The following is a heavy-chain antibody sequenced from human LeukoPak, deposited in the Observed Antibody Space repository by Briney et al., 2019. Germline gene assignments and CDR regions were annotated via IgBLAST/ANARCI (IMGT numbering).Heavy chain of an antibody. CDR2: ISSSSSYI. V-gene: IGHV3-21*01. CDR1: GFTFSSYS. J-gene: IGHJ3*02. Sequence: GGSLRLSCAASGFTFSSYSMNWVRQAPGKGLEWVSSISSSSSYIYYADSVKGRFTISRDNAKNSLYLQMNSLRAEDTAVYYCARDRRDLYGSGRDAFDIWGQGTMVTVSS. CDR3: ARDRRDLYGSGRDAFDI. D-gene: IGHD3-10*01.